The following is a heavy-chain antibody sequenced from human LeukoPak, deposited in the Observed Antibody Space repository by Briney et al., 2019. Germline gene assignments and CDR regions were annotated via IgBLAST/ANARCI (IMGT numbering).Heavy chain of an antibody. D-gene: IGHD1-1*01. Sequence: GGSLRLSCAASGFTFSSYAMSWVRQVPGKGLEWVSAISGSGGSTYYADSVKGRFTISRDNSKNTLYLQMNSLRAEDTAIYYCARVWKGKYYDYWGQGTLVTVSS. V-gene: IGHV3-23*01. CDR1: GFTFSSYA. CDR2: ISGSGGST. J-gene: IGHJ4*02. CDR3: ARVWKGKYYDY.